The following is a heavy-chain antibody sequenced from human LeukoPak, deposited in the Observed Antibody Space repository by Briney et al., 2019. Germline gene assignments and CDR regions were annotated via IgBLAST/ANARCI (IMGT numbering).Heavy chain of an antibody. CDR3: AREDNDFWTQSYYYMDV. V-gene: IGHV4-30-4*08. CDR2: IAYSGST. CDR1: GGSISSSSYY. Sequence: PSETLSLTCTVSGGSISSSSYYWGWIRQPPGKGLEWIGYIAYSGSTYYSPSLKSRVTISVDTSKNQFSLKLNSVTAADTAVYYCAREDNDFWTQSYYYMDVWGKGTTVTVSS. D-gene: IGHD3-3*01. J-gene: IGHJ6*03.